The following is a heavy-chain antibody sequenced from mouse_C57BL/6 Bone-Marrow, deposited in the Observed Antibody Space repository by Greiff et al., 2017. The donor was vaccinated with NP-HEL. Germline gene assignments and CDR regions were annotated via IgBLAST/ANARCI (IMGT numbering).Heavy chain of an antibody. J-gene: IGHJ4*01. CDR3: TKAGYYYGSSRYYAMDY. V-gene: IGHV14-1*01. D-gene: IGHD1-1*01. CDR1: GFNIKDYY. CDR2: IDPEDGDT. Sequence: VQLQQSGAELVRPGASVKLSCTASGFNIKDYYMHWVKQRPEQGLEWIGRIDPEDGDTEYAPKFQGKATMTADPASNTAYLQISSLTSEDTAVYYWTKAGYYYGSSRYYAMDYWGQGTSVTVSS.